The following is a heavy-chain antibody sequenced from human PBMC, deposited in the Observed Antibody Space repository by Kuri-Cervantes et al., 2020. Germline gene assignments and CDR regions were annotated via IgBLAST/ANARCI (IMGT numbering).Heavy chain of an antibody. V-gene: IGHV4-30-4*08. J-gene: IGHJ4*02. D-gene: IGHD4-17*01. CDR1: GGSISSGDYY. CDR3: AKDPDGDNLDY. CDR2: IYYSGST. Sequence: SETLSLTCTVSGGSISSGDYYWSWIRQPPGKGLEWIGYIYYSGSTYYNPSLKSRVTISVDTSKNQFSLKLSSVTAADTAVYYCAKDPDGDNLDYWGQGTLVTVSS.